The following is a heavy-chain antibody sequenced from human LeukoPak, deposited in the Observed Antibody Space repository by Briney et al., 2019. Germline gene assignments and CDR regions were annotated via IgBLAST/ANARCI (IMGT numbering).Heavy chain of an antibody. CDR2: ISSTSSTI. CDR3: AELGITMIGGV. J-gene: IGHJ6*04. Sequence: GGSLRLSCAASGFTFSTYSMNWVRQAPGKGLEWVSYISSTSSTIYYADSVKGRFTISRDNAKNSLYLQMNSLRAEDTAVYYCAELGITMIGGVWGKGTTVTISS. CDR1: GFTFSTYS. D-gene: IGHD3-10*02. V-gene: IGHV3-48*04.